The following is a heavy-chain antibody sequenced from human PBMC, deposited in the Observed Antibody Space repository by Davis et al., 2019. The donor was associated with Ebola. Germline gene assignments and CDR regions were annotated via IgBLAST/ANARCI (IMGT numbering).Heavy chain of an antibody. CDR2: ISYSSSYI. J-gene: IGHJ4*02. V-gene: IGHV3-21*01. Sequence: GSLRLSCAVSGFTFSSFTMNWVRQAPGKGLEWVSSISYSSSYIYYADSVKGRLTISRDNAKNSVYLQMNSLRVEDTAIYYCARVRSGSLDYWGQGTLVTVSS. CDR1: GFTFSSFT. CDR3: ARVRSGSLDY. D-gene: IGHD1-26*01.